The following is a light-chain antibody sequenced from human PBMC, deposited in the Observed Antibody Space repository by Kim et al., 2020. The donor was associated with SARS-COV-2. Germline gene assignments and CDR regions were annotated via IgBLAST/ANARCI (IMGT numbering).Light chain of an antibody. J-gene: IGKJ1*01. CDR1: QSVSSSY. V-gene: IGKV3-20*01. Sequence: EIVLTQSPGTLSLSPGERATLSCRASQSVSSSYLVWYQQKPGQAPRLLIYRASSRTTGIPDRFSGSGSGTDFTLTISRLEPEDFAVYYCQQYGSSTWTFGQGTKVDIK. CDR3: QQYGSSTWT. CDR2: RAS.